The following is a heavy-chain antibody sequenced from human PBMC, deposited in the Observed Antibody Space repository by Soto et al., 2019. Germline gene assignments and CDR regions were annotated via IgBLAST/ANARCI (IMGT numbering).Heavy chain of an antibody. Sequence: QVQLVQSGAEVKKPGASVKVSCKASGYTFTSYGITWVRQAPGQGLEWMGWISAYNGNTKYAQKLQGRVTMTTDTSTSKDYMELRSLRSDDTAVYYCARALGAQIVDYWGQGTLVTVSS. CDR1: GYTFTSYG. CDR2: ISAYNGNT. D-gene: IGHD3-22*01. J-gene: IGHJ4*02. CDR3: ARALGAQIVDY. V-gene: IGHV1-18*01.